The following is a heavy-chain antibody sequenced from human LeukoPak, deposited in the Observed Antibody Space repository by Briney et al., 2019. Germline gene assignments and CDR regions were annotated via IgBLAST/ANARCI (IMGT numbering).Heavy chain of an antibody. D-gene: IGHD1-26*01. Sequence: GGSLRLSCAASGFTFSSYGMHWVRQAPGKGLEWVTFIRYDGSNKYYADSVKGRFTISRDNSKNTLYLQMNSLRAEDTAVYYCAKDIASDGLVVDYWGQGTLVTVSS. V-gene: IGHV3-30*02. CDR3: AKDIASDGLVVDY. CDR2: IRYDGSNK. J-gene: IGHJ4*02. CDR1: GFTFSSYG.